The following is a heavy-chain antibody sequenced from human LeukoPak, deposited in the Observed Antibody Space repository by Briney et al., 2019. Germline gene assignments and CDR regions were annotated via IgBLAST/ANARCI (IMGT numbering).Heavy chain of an antibody. CDR1: GFTVSSNY. CDR2: IYSGGST. CDR3: ARDFAYCSSTSCYTSDY. V-gene: IGHV3-53*01. D-gene: IGHD2-2*02. J-gene: IGHJ4*02. Sequence: GGSLRLSCAASGFTVSSNYMSWVRQAPGKGLEWVSVIYSGGSTYYADSVKGRFTISRDNSKNTLYLQMNSLRAEDTAVYYCARDFAYCSSTSCYTSDYWGQGTLVTVSS.